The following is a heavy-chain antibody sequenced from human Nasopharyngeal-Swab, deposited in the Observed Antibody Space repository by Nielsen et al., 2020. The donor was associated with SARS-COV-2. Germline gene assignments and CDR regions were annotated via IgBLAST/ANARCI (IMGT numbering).Heavy chain of an antibody. D-gene: IGHD3-22*01. CDR3: AKGDESSGIFDY. J-gene: IGHJ4*02. V-gene: IGHV3-23*01. Sequence: GESLKISCATSGFTFSSYAMSWVRQAPGKGLEWVSAVSYTGGRTYYADSVKGRFTISRDNSKSTLYLQMISLRPEDTAIYYCAKGDESSGIFDYWGQGTLVTVPS. CDR2: VSYTGGRT. CDR1: GFTFSSYA.